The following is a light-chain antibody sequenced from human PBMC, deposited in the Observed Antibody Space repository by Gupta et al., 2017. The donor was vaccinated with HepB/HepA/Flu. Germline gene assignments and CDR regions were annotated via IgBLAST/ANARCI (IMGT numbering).Light chain of an antibody. J-gene: IGKJ4*01. CDR2: GAS. CDR1: HSVSSN. V-gene: IGKV3-15*01. CDR3: QQYNNWPPLT. Sequence: EIGMTQSPATLSVSPGERATLSCRASHSVSSNLACYQQKPGQAPRLLIYGASTRATGIPARFSGSGSGTEFTLTISSLQSEDFAVYYCQQYNNWPPLTFGGGTKVEIK.